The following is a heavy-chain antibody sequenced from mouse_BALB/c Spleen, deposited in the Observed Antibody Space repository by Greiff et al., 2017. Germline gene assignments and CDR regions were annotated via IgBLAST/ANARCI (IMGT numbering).Heavy chain of an antibody. D-gene: IGHD2-2*01. CDR2: IWGDGST. CDR3: DRDSPYGYDWYFDV. J-gene: IGHJ1*01. CDR1: GFSLTGYG. V-gene: IGHV2-6-7*01. Sequence: VKLMESGPGLVAPSQSLSITCTVSGFSLTGYGVNWVRQPPGKGLEWLGMIWGDGSTDYNSALKSRLSISKDNSKSQVFIQMNSLQTDDTARYYCDRDSPYGYDWYFDVWGAGTTVTVSA.